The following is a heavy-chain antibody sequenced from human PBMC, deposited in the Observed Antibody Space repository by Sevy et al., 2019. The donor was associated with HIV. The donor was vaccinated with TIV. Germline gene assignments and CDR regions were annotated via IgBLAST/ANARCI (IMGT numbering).Heavy chain of an antibody. CDR3: ARGRSTRGMDV. D-gene: IGHD2-2*01. CDR2: ISSSGSSI. CDR1: GFTFSSYD. V-gene: IGHV3-48*03. J-gene: IGHJ6*02. Sequence: GGSLRLSCTASGFTFSSYDMNWVRQAPGKGLEWVSKISSSGSSIYYADSVKGRFTISRDNAKNSLYLQMNSLRAEDTAVYYCARGRSTRGMDVWGQGTTVTVSS.